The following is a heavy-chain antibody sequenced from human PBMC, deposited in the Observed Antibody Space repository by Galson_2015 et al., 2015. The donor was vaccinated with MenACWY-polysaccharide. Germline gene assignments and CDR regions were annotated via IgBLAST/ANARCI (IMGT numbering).Heavy chain of an antibody. CDR3: ARENQWFGEKGGRDAFDI. D-gene: IGHD3-10*01. V-gene: IGHV3-21*01. Sequence: SLRLSCAASGFTFSSYSMNWVRQAPGKGLEWVSSISSSSSYIYYADSVKGRFTISRDNAKNSLYLQMNSLRAEDTAVYYCARENQWFGEKGGRDAFDIWGQGTMVTVSS. CDR2: ISSSSSYI. J-gene: IGHJ3*02. CDR1: GFTFSSYS.